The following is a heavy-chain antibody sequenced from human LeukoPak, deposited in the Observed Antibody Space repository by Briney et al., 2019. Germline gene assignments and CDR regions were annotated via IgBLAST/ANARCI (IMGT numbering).Heavy chain of an antibody. Sequence: SETLSLTCAVYGGSFSGYYWSWIRQPPGKGLEWIGEINHRGSTNYNPSLKSRVTISVDTSKNQFSLKLSSVTAADTAVYYCARGHLPVAGVDYWGQGTLVTVSS. CDR2: INHRGST. CDR1: GGSFSGYY. CDR3: ARGHLPVAGVDY. J-gene: IGHJ4*02. V-gene: IGHV4-34*01. D-gene: IGHD6-19*01.